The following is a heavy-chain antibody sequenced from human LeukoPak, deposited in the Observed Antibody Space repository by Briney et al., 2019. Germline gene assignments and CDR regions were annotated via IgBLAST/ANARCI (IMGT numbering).Heavy chain of an antibody. CDR2: IIPIFGTA. J-gene: IGHJ5*02. Sequence: SVKVSCKASGGTFSSYAISWVRQAPGQGLEWMGGIIPIFGTANYAQKFQGRVTITADESTSTAYMELSSLRSEDTAVYYCARDPGIVVVPAAKNWFDPWGQRTLVTVSS. CDR3: ARDPGIVVVPAAKNWFDP. V-gene: IGHV1-69*13. D-gene: IGHD2-2*01. CDR1: GGTFSSYA.